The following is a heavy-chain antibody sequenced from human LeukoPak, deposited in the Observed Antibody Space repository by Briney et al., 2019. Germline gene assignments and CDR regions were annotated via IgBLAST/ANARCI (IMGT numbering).Heavy chain of an antibody. CDR1: GFTFSSYA. D-gene: IGHD5-18*01. Sequence: GGSLRLSCAASGFTFSSYAMSWVRQAPGKGLEWVSAISGSGGSTYYADSVKGRFTISRDNSKNTLYLQMNSLRAEDTAVYYCARDFGVDTAMVRSDYYYGMDVWGQGTTVTVPS. J-gene: IGHJ6*02. CDR3: ARDFGVDTAMVRSDYYYGMDV. V-gene: IGHV3-23*01. CDR2: ISGSGGST.